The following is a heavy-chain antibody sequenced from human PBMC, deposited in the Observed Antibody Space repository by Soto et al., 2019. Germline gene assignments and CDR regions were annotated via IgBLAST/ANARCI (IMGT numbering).Heavy chain of an antibody. CDR3: ARRLATTVSALGY. CDR1: GLTFTSSS. J-gene: IGHJ4*02. Sequence: QVQLVQSGGGVVQAGNSLRLSCTASGLTFTSSSFHWVPQAPAKGREWVAVISENGDRQYSTESVRGRFLISRDSSKNTVYLQMNSLRPEDTGVYFCARRLATTVSALGYWGQGALVTVSS. D-gene: IGHD4-17*01. V-gene: IGHV3-30-3*01. CDR2: ISENGDRQ.